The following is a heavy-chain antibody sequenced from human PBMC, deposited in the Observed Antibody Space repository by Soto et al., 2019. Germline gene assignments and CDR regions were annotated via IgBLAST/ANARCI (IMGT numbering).Heavy chain of an antibody. Sequence: QVQLVQSGAEVKKPGSSVKVSCKASGGTFSSYAISWVRQAPGQGLEWMGGIIPIFGTANYAQKFQGRVTITADESTSTAYMELSSLRSEDTAVYYCARPNRIDRGPLYYYGMDVWGQGPTVTVSS. V-gene: IGHV1-69*01. CDR3: ARPNRIDRGPLYYYGMDV. CDR2: IIPIFGTA. CDR1: GGTFSSYA. J-gene: IGHJ6*02. D-gene: IGHD2-15*01.